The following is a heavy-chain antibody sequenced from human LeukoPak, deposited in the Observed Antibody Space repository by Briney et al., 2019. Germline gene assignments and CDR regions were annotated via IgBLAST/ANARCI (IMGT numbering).Heavy chain of an antibody. Sequence: SETLSLTCTVSGGSIRNYHWSWIRQPAGKGLEWIGRIYTTGSTNYNPSLKSRVTMSVDTSKNQFSLKLSSVTAADTAVYYCARGYFDWLLAYNWFDPWGQGTLVTVSS. CDR2: IYTTGST. CDR1: GGSIRNYH. CDR3: ARGYFDWLLAYNWFDP. J-gene: IGHJ5*02. D-gene: IGHD3-9*01. V-gene: IGHV4-4*07.